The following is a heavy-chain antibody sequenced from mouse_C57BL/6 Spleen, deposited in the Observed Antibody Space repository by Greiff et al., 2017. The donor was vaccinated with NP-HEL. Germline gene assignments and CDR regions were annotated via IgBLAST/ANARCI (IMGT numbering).Heavy chain of an antibody. D-gene: IGHD1-1*01. CDR3: ASYGSSYPFAY. CDR2: IRNKANGYTT. V-gene: IGHV7-3*01. CDR1: GFTFTDYY. J-gene: IGHJ3*01. Sequence: DVMLVESGGGLVQPGGSLSLSCAASGFTFTDYYMSWVRQPPGKALEWLGFIRNKANGYTTEYSASVKGRFTISRDNSQSILYLQMNALRAEDSATYYCASYGSSYPFAYWGQGTLVTVSA.